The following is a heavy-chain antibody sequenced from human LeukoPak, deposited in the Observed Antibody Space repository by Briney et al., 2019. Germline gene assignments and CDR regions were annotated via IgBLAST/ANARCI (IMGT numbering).Heavy chain of an antibody. CDR3: ARTFYSSTWFYFDS. Sequence: SETLSLTCTVSGGSISSTTYYWGWLRQPPGQGLEWIGTINYSGTTYYHPSLKGRTTVFVDTSKAQLSLRLISVTAADTAVYYCARTFYSSTWFYFDSWGQGTLVTVSS. D-gene: IGHD6-13*01. CDR1: GGSISSTTYY. J-gene: IGHJ4*02. V-gene: IGHV4-39*01. CDR2: INYSGTT.